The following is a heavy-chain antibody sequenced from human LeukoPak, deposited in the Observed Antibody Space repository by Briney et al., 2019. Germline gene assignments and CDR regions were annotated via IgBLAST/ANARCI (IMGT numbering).Heavy chain of an antibody. CDR2: IYYSGST. Sequence: SETLSLTCTVSGGSISSYYWSWIRQPPGKGLEWIEYIYYSGSTNYNPSLKSRVTISVDTSKNQFSLKLSSVTAADAAVYYCARGYCSSTSCPIDYWGQGTLVTVSS. CDR3: ARGYCSSTSCPIDY. J-gene: IGHJ4*02. CDR1: GGSISSYY. V-gene: IGHV4-59*01. D-gene: IGHD2-2*01.